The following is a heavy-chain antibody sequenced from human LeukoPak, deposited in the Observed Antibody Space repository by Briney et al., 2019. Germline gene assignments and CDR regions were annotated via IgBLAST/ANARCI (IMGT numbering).Heavy chain of an antibody. CDR3: VKTYYSSRAHYYYYYYMDV. J-gene: IGHJ6*03. CDR1: GGSISSYY. V-gene: IGHV3-23*01. CDR2: ISGSGDST. D-gene: IGHD3-10*01. Sequence: PSETLSLTCTVSGGSISSYYWSWVRQAPGKGLEWVSGISGSGDSTFYADSVKGRFTISRDNSKNTRYLQMNSLRAEDTAVYYCVKTYYSSRAHYYYYYYMDVWGKGTTVTISS.